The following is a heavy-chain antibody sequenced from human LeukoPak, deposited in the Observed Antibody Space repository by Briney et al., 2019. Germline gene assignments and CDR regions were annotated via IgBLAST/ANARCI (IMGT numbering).Heavy chain of an antibody. V-gene: IGHV4-59*01. CDR2: IYYTGST. J-gene: IGHJ4*02. CDR3: VRVRGDSSGYYAFDY. D-gene: IGHD3-22*01. Sequence: SETLSLTCTVSGGSISSYYWTWIRQPPGKGLEWIGYIYYTGSTNYNLSLKSRVTISVDTSKNQFSLNLSSVTAADTAVYYCVRVRGDSSGYYAFDYWGQGTLVTVSS. CDR1: GGSISSYY.